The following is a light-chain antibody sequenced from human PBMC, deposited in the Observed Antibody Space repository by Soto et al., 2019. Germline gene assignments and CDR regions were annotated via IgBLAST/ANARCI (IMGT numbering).Light chain of an antibody. CDR2: DAS. J-gene: IGKJ5*01. V-gene: IGKV3-11*01. CDR3: QQRSNWPPKIT. CDR1: QSVSIY. Sequence: EIVMTQSPATLSVSPGERATLSCRASQSVSIYLAWYQQKPGQAPRLLIYDASNRATGIPARFSGSGSGTDFTLTISSLEPEDFAVYYCQQRSNWPPKITFGQGTRL.